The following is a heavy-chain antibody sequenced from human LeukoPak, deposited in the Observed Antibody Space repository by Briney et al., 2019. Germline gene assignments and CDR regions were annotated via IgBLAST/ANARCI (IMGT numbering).Heavy chain of an antibody. CDR3: ARDLWKLAFDY. J-gene: IGHJ4*02. V-gene: IGHV3-48*03. CDR1: GFTFSSYE. CDR2: ISSGGSTI. Sequence: RPGGSLRLSCAASGFTFSSYEMSWVRQAPGKGLEWVSYISSGGSTIYYADSVKGRFTISRDNAKNSLYLQMNSLRAEDTAVYYCARDLWKLAFDYWGQGTLVTVSS. D-gene: IGHD1-1*01.